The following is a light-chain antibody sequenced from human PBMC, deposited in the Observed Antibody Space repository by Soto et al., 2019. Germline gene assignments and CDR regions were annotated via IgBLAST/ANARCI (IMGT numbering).Light chain of an antibody. V-gene: IGLV2-14*01. CDR1: SSDIGSYNY. Sequence: QSVLTQPASVSGSPGQSITISCTGTSSDIGSYNYVAWYQQFPGKTPKLIIYEVRNRPSGVSFRFSGSKSGNTASLTISGLQAEDEADYYCQSYDSSRSPLYVFGTGTKVTVL. CDR2: EVR. J-gene: IGLJ1*01. CDR3: QSYDSSRSPLYV.